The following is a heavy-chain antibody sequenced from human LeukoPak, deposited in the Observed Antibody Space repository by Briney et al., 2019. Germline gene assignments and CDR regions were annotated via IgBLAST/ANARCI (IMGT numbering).Heavy chain of an antibody. Sequence: GGSLRLSCAVSGFSLSNYAMSWVRQAPGKGLEWVSLIIASSSSTVYADSVKGRFTISRDNSKNTLYLQMNSLRAEDTAVYYCAKGAYDYVEIGYFDHWGQGTLVTVSS. CDR2: IIASSSST. CDR1: GFSLSNYA. J-gene: IGHJ4*02. CDR3: AKGAYDYVEIGYFDH. V-gene: IGHV3-23*01. D-gene: IGHD5-12*01.